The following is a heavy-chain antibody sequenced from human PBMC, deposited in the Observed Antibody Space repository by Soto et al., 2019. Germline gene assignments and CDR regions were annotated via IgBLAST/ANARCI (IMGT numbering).Heavy chain of an antibody. CDR3: ARRHRNDWTPYMDV. Sequence: QVQLQESGPGLVKPSETLSLTCTVSGGSITSYYWSWIRQPPGKGLEWIAYISYTGNTNYSPSPSLMSRVTISVDTSKNQFSLNLNSVTAADTAVYYCARRHRNDWTPYMDVWGRGTTVTVSS. CDR1: GGSITSYY. D-gene: IGHD1-1*01. CDR2: ISYTGNT. V-gene: IGHV4-59*08. J-gene: IGHJ6*03.